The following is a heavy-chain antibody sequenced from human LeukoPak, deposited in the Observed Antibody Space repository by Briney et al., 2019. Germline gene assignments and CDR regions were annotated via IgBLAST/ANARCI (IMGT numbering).Heavy chain of an antibody. D-gene: IGHD3-10*01. Sequence: GEPLKISCKGSRYSFTNYWIGWVRQMPGKGLEWMGIIYPGDSDTRYSPSFQGQVTISVDKSISTAYLQWSSLKASDTAMYYCARSGEKFRDDAFDIWGQGTMVTVSS. CDR2: IYPGDSDT. V-gene: IGHV5-51*01. CDR1: RYSFTNYW. J-gene: IGHJ3*02. CDR3: ARSGEKFRDDAFDI.